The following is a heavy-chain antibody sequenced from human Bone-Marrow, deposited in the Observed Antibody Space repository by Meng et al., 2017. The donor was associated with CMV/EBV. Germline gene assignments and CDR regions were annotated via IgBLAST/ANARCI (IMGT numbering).Heavy chain of an antibody. J-gene: IGHJ4*02. CDR3: GRYNSITIFGVVIIKELDY. D-gene: IGHD3-3*01. CDR1: GFTFRSYW. Sequence: GESLKIPFAASGFTFRSYWMSWVRQAPGKGLEWVANIKHEGSEKYYVDSVKGRFTISRDNHKNSLYLQVNSLRAEDKYVSYCGRYNSITIFGVVIIKELDYWGQGTLVTVSS. V-gene: IGHV3-7*01. CDR2: IKHEGSEK.